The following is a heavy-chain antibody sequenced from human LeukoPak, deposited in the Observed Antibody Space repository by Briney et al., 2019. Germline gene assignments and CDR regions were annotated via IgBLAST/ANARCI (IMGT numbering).Heavy chain of an antibody. CDR3: AKDKEMVYAGGEYLDH. CDR1: GFTFGDSA. CDR2: ISREGGGT. J-gene: IGHJ4*02. Sequence: GGSLRLSCAASGFTFGDSAMHWVRQAPGKGLEWVSRISREGGGTYYADSDKGRFTTSKDNSKNPLYLQMNSPRSEDTPLYYCAKDKEMVYAGGEYLDHWGQGTLVTVSS. V-gene: IGHV3-43*02. D-gene: IGHD2-8*01.